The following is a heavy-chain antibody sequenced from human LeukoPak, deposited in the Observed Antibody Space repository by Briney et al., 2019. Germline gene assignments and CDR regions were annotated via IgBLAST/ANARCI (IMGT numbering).Heavy chain of an antibody. D-gene: IGHD3-22*01. CDR2: IYYSGST. V-gene: IGHV4-31*03. CDR1: GDSISRGSYY. Sequence: SQTLSLTCTVSGDSISRGSYYCSSTRLHPGKGLEWHGYIYYSGSTYYNPSLKSRVTISVDTSKNQFSLRLSSVTAADTAVYYCARDYRYYDSSGYLDYWGQGTLVNVSS. CDR3: ARDYRYYDSSGYLDY. J-gene: IGHJ4*02.